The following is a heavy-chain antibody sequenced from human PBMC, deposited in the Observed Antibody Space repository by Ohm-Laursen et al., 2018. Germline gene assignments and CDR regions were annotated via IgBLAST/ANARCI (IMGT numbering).Heavy chain of an antibody. V-gene: IGHV3-30*18. CDR3: AKGLIAARLTPIDY. CDR2: ISYDGSNK. CDR1: GFTFSSYG. Sequence: SLRLSCAASGFTFSSYGMHWVRQAPGKGLEWVAVISYDGSNKYYADSVKGRFTISRDNSKNTLYLQMNSLRAEDTAVYCCAKGLIAARLTPIDYWGQGTLVTVSS. D-gene: IGHD6-6*01. J-gene: IGHJ4*02.